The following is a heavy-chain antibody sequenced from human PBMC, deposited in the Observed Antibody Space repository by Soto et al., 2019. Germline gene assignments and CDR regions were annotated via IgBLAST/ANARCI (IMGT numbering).Heavy chain of an antibody. CDR1: GYTFTSYD. D-gene: IGHD3-10*01. J-gene: IGHJ6*02. V-gene: IGHV1-8*01. Sequence: QVQLVQSGAEVKKPGASVKVSCKASGYTFTSYDINWVRQATGQGLEWMGWMNPNSGNTGYAQKFQGRVTMTRTTSISTAYMELSSLRSEDTAVYYCARDRSEYYYGSGSYSYYYGMDVWGQGTTVTVSS. CDR2: MNPNSGNT. CDR3: ARDRSEYYYGSGSYSYYYGMDV.